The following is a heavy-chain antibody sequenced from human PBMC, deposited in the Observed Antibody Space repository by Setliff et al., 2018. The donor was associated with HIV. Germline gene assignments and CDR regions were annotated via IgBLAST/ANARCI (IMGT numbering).Heavy chain of an antibody. J-gene: IGHJ2*01. Sequence: PWETLSLTCTFSGDSISSDNYYWSWIRQPAGKGLDWIGHIYSTGSTNYNPSLKSRVTISSDTSKNLFSLKLTTVTAADAAFYYCTRDTGYILSGYRPHWYFDLWG. D-gene: IGHD3-9*01. V-gene: IGHV4-61*09. CDR2: IYSTGST. CDR1: GDSISSDNYY. CDR3: TRDTGYILSGYRPHWYFDL.